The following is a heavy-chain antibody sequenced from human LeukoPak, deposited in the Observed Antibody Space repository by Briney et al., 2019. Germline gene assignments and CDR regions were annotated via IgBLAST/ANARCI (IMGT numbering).Heavy chain of an antibody. CDR1: GITVSTNY. V-gene: IGHV3-53*01. J-gene: IGHJ4*02. CDR3: ARGDFDY. Sequence: GGSLRLSCAASGITVSTNYMSWVRQAPGKGLEWVSIAFSDGRTFYADSVKGRFTISRDSSKNTVFLQMNSLRAEDTAVYYCARGDFDYWGQGTLVTVSS. CDR2: AFSDGRT.